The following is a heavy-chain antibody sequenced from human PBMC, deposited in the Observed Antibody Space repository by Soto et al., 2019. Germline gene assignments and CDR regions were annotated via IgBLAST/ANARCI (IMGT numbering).Heavy chain of an antibody. D-gene: IGHD3-22*01. CDR1: GGSISSGDYY. J-gene: IGHJ1*01. Sequence: SETLSLTCTVSGGSISSGDYYWSWIRQPPGKSLEWIGYIYYSGSTYYNPSLKSRVTISVDTSKNQFSLKLSSVTAADTAVYYCARAVRSLHYYDSSGYHSGLIQHWGQGTLVTVSS. CDR3: ARAVRSLHYYDSSGYHSGLIQH. CDR2: IYYSGST. V-gene: IGHV4-30-4*01.